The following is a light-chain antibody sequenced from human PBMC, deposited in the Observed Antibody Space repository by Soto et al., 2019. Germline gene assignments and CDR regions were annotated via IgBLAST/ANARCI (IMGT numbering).Light chain of an antibody. CDR3: QQYNNWPPLYT. V-gene: IGKV3-15*01. Sequence: IVMTQSPATLSVSPGERVTLSCRASQSVNNNLAWYQQKPGQAPRLLIYGASSRATGIPARFSGSGSGTEFTLTITSLQSEDFAVYFCQQYNNWPPLYTFGQGTKLEIK. CDR2: GAS. CDR1: QSVNNN. J-gene: IGKJ2*01.